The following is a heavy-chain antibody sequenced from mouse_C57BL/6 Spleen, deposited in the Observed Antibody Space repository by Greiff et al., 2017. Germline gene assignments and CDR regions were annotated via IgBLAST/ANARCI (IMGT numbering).Heavy chain of an antibody. Sequence: VQLQESGAELVKPGASVKLSCKASGYTFTEYTIHWVKQRSGQGLELIGWFYPGSGSLKYNEKFKDKATLTADKSSSTVYMELSRLTSEDSAVYFCARHEGVALGRYRNYFDYWGQGTTLTVSS. J-gene: IGHJ2*01. V-gene: IGHV1-62-2*01. CDR1: GYTFTEYT. CDR3: ARHEGVALGRYRNYFDY. D-gene: IGHD4-1*01. CDR2: FYPGSGSL.